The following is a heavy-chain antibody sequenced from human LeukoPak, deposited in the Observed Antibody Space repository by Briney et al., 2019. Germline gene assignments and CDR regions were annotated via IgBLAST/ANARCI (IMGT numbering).Heavy chain of an antibody. J-gene: IGHJ4*02. CDR2: ISVSGGST. CDR1: GFTFGTYA. V-gene: IGHV3-23*01. D-gene: IGHD2-2*01. CDR3: AKSPGGVVSTSFDN. Sequence: GGSLSPSCAAAGFTFGTYAMSWVRQAPGKGLEWVSVISVSGGSTYYADSVKGRFTISRDNSKNTLYLQMNSLRAEDTAVYYCAKSPGGVVSTSFDNWGQGTLVTVSS.